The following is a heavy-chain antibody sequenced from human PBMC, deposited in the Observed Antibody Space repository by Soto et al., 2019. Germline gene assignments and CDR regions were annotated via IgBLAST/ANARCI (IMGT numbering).Heavy chain of an antibody. J-gene: IGHJ5*02. CDR1: GGSISSYY. CDR2: IYYSGST. CDR3: ARHHGQWELLSWFDP. D-gene: IGHD1-26*01. Sequence: SETLSLTCTVSGGSISSYYWSWIRQPPGKGLEWIGYIYYSGSTNYNPSLKSRVTISVDTSKNQFSLKLSSVTAADTAVYYCARHHGQWELLSWFDPWGQGTLVTVSS. V-gene: IGHV4-59*08.